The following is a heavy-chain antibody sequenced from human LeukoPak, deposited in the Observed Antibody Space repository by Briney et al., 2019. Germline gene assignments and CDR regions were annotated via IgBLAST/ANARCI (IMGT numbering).Heavy chain of an antibody. CDR3: ARQDILTGYRFDY. V-gene: IGHV4-39*01. Sequence: SETLSLTCTVSGGSISSSSYYWGWIRQPPGKGLEWIGSIYYSGSTYYNPSLKSRVTISVDTSKNQFSLKLSSVTAADTAVYYCARQDILTGYRFDYWGQGILVTVSS. D-gene: IGHD3-9*01. CDR1: GGSISSSSYY. J-gene: IGHJ4*02. CDR2: IYYSGST.